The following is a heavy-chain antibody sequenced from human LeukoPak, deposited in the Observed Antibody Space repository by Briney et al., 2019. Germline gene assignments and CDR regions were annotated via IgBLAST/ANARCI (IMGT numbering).Heavy chain of an antibody. CDR3: ARDGGLHSNAFDI. D-gene: IGHD4-11*01. CDR1: GFTVSSNY. Sequence: GGSLRLSCAASGFTVSSNYMSWVRQAPGKGLEWVSAISGSGGSTYYADSVKGRFTISRDNSKNTLYLQMNSLRAEDTAVYYCARDGGLHSNAFDIWGQGTMVTVSS. V-gene: IGHV3-23*01. J-gene: IGHJ3*02. CDR2: ISGSGGST.